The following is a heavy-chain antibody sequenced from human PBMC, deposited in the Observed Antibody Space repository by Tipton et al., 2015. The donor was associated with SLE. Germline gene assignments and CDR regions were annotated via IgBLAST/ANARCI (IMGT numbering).Heavy chain of an antibody. CDR1: GRTLSSYA. J-gene: IGHJ3*02. D-gene: IGHD7-27*01. CDR2: IIPIFGTA. Sequence: QSGPEVKKPGSSVKVSCKASGRTLSSYAISWARQAPGQGLEWMGGIIPIFGTANYAQKFQGRVTITTDESTSTAYMELSSLRSEDRAVYYCASELGTYAFYIWGQGTMVTVSS. V-gene: IGHV1-69*05. CDR3: ASELGTYAFYI.